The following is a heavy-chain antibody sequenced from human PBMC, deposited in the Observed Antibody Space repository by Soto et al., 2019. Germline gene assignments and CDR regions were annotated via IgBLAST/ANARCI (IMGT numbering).Heavy chain of an antibody. D-gene: IGHD6-13*01. CDR2: INHSGST. CDR3: ARGLSASGAAGSHFDY. CDR1: GGSFSGYY. V-gene: IGHV4-34*01. Sequence: SETLSLTCAVYGGSFSGYYWSWIRQPPGKGLEWIGEINHSGSTNYNPSLKSRVTISVDTSKNQFSLKLSSVTAADTAVYYCARGLSASGAAGSHFDYWGQRTLVTVSS. J-gene: IGHJ4*02.